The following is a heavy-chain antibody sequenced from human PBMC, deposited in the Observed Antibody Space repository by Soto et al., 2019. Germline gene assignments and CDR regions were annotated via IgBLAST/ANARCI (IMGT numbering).Heavy chain of an antibody. CDR2: IYWDDDK. CDR3: AHVVVAGLGYYFDY. D-gene: IGHD6-19*01. V-gene: IGHV2-5*02. CDR1: GFSLSSTRMA. Sequence: QITLKESGPTLVKPTQTLTLTCTFSGFSLSSTRMAVGWIGQPPGKALEWLALIYWDDDKRYSPFPKSRLTITTDTSKDPMVLTMSNMDPLDTARYYCAHVVVAGLGYYFDYWGQGTLVTVSS. J-gene: IGHJ4*02.